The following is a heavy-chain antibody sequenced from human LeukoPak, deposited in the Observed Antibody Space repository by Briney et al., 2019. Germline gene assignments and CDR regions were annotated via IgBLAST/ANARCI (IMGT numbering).Heavy chain of an antibody. CDR3: ARRIRGGHGDS. CDR2: IYPGDSDI. J-gene: IGHJ4*02. V-gene: IGHV5-51*01. Sequence: GEPLKISCQASGYMFTKLWIGWVRQMPGKGLEWMGIIYPGDSDIRYSPSFQGQVTISADKSLRTAYLQWNNLKASDSAIYYCARRIRGGHGDSWGQGTLVTVSS. CDR1: GYMFTKLW. D-gene: IGHD3-10*01.